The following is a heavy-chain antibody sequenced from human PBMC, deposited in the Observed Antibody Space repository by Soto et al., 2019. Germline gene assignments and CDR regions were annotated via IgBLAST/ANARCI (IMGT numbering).Heavy chain of an antibody. V-gene: IGHV1-18*01. D-gene: IGHD3-10*01. CDR2: ISAYNDNT. CDR3: AREGYYYGSGSYSPPRYYGMDV. J-gene: IGHJ6*02. CDR1: GYTFTNYG. Sequence: ASVKVSCKASGYTFTNYGISWVRQALGQGLERMGWISAYNDNTNYAQKFQGRVTLTTDTSTRTAYMELRSLTSDDTAVYYCAREGYYYGSGSYSPPRYYGMDVWGQGTTVTVSS.